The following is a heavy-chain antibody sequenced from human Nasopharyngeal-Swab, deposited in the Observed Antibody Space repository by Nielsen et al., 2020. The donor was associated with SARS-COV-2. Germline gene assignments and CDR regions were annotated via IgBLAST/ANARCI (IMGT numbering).Heavy chain of an antibody. J-gene: IGHJ4*02. V-gene: IGHV5-51*01. CDR2: IYPGDSDT. CDR1: GYSFNSYW. D-gene: IGHD2-15*01. Sequence: GESLKISCKGSGYSFNSYWIGWVRQMPGKGLEWMGIIYPGDSDTRYSPSFQGQVTISADKSISTAYLQWSSLKASDTAMYYCARRVGYCSGGSCYFDYWGQGTLVTVSS. CDR3: ARRVGYCSGGSCYFDY.